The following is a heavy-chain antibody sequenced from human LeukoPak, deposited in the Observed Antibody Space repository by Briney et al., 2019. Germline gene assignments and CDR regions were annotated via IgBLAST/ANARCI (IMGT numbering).Heavy chain of an antibody. CDR3: ARGLTYYYDSSGRPYFDY. J-gene: IGHJ4*02. V-gene: IGHV3-7*01. D-gene: IGHD3-22*01. CDR1: GFTFSSYW. Sequence: GGSLRLSCAASGFTFSSYWMSWVRQAPGKGLEWVANIKKDGSEKYYVDSVKGRFTISRDNAKKSLYLQMNSLGAEDTAVYYCARGLTYYYDSSGRPYFDYWGQGTLVTVSS. CDR2: IKKDGSEK.